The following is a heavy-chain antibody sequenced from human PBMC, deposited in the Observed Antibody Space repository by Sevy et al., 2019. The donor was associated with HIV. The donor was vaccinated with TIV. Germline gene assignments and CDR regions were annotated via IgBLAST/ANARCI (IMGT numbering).Heavy chain of an antibody. CDR3: ASDYS. Sequence: GGSLRLSCAASVFVFSSHWMTWVRQAPGKGLEWVANIKQDGSEKYYVDSVKGRFTISRDNAKNSLYLQMNSLRVEDTAMYYCASDYSWGQGTLVTVSS. V-gene: IGHV3-7*01. CDR1: VFVFSSHW. CDR2: IKQDGSEK. J-gene: IGHJ4*02.